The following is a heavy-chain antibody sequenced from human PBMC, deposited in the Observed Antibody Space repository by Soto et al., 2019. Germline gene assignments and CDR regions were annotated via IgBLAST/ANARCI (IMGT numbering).Heavy chain of an antibody. CDR3: ASMRGGYVSSVYDY. CDR1: GGSISIVGCS. Sequence: QLQLQESGSGLVKPSQTLSLTCAVSGGSISIVGCSCSWIRQPPGNGLEGIGYIYHSGSTYYNPSFNSLVKVSVDKSNNPFSLKLSSVAAADTAVYYCASMRGGYVSSVYDYWGQGTLVTVSS. CDR2: IYHSGST. J-gene: IGHJ4*02. V-gene: IGHV4-30-2*01. D-gene: IGHD3-22*01.